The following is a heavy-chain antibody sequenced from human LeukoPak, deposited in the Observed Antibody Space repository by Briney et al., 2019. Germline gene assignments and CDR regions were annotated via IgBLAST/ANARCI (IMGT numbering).Heavy chain of an antibody. J-gene: IGHJ3*02. CDR1: GYTFTGYY. D-gene: IGHD2-2*01. Sequence: ASVKVSCKASGYTFTGYYMHWVRQAPGQGLEWMGWINPNSGGTNYAQKFQGRVTMARDTSISTAYMELSRLRSDDTAVYYCARDTVSSLLGYCSSTSCWNAFDIWGQGTMVTVSS. V-gene: IGHV1-2*02. CDR2: INPNSGGT. CDR3: ARDTVSSLLGYCSSTSCWNAFDI.